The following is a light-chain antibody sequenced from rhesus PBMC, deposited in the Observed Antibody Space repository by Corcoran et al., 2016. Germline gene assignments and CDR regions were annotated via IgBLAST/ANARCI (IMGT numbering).Light chain of an antibody. CDR3: GQGTKVPFT. V-gene: IGKV2-62*02. CDR1: QSLVHSDGNTY. CDR2: KVS. Sequence: DVVMTQSPLSLPMTPGQPASISCRSSQSLVHSDGNTYLSWYQQKPGQPPRLLIYKVSNRYSGVPDRFSGSGAGTDFTLKISRVEAEDVGVYYCGQGTKVPFTFGPGTKLDIK. J-gene: IGKJ3*01.